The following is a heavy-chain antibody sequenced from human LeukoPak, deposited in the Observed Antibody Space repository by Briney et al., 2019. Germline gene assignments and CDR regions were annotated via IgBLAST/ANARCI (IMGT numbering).Heavy chain of an antibody. CDR1: GGSFSGYY. CDR2: INHSGST. Sequence: PSETLSLTCAVYGGSFSGYYWSLIRQPPGKGLEWIGEINHSGSTNYNPSLKSRVTISVDTSKNQFSLKLSSVTAADTAVYYCAKDLAVDTAMVYYFDYWGQGTLVTVSS. D-gene: IGHD5-18*01. CDR3: AKDLAVDTAMVYYFDY. V-gene: IGHV4-34*01. J-gene: IGHJ4*02.